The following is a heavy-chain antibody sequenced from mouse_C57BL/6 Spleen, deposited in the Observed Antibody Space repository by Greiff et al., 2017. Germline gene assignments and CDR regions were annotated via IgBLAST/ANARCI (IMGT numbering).Heavy chain of an antibody. CDR2: IYPGDGDT. D-gene: IGHD6-1*01. CDR3: AREDVPSS. V-gene: IGHV1-82*01. Sequence: QVQLQQSGPELVKPGASVKISCKASGYAFTSSWMNWVKQRPGKGLEWIGRIYPGDGDTNYNGKFKGKATLTADKSSSTAYMQLSSLTSEDSAVYFCAREDVPSSWGQGTTLTVSA. CDR1: GYAFTSSW. J-gene: IGHJ2*01.